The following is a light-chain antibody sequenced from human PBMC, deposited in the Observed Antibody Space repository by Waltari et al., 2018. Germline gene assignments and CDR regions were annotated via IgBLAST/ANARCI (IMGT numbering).Light chain of an antibody. V-gene: IGKV1-NL1*01. CDR2: AAS. Sequence: DIHMTQSPSSLSASVGDRVTIICRASQGISNSLAWYQQKPGKAPKLLLYAASNLESGVPSRFSGSGSGTDYTLTISSLQPEDFATYYCQQYYGTPALTFGGGTKVEIK. CDR1: QGISNS. J-gene: IGKJ4*01. CDR3: QQYYGTPALT.